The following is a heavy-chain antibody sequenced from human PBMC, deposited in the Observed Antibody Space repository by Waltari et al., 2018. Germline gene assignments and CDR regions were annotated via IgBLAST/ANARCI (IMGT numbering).Heavy chain of an antibody. CDR3: ARTSGGELVY. V-gene: IGHV4-38-2*01. J-gene: IGHJ4*02. CDR2: IYHSGST. D-gene: IGHD1-26*01. Sequence: QVQLQESGPGLVKPSETLSLTCAVSGYSISSGYYRGWIRQPPRKGLGWIGRIYHSGSTYYNPSLKSRVTISVDTSKNQFSLKLSSVTAADTAVYYCARTSGGELVYWGQGTLVTVSS. CDR1: GYSISSGYY.